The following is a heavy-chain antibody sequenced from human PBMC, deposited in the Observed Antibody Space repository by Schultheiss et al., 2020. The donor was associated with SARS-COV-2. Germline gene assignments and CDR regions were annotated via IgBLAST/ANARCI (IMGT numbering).Heavy chain of an antibody. J-gene: IGHJ4*02. Sequence: GGSLRLSCAASGFTFSSYWMSWVRQAPGKGLEWVSGISWNSASIGYADSVKGRFTISRDNAKNSLYLQMNSLRAEDTAVYYCAKDRTRPHCSSTSCYPYYFDYWGQGTLVTVSS. CDR3: AKDRTRPHCSSTSCYPYYFDY. V-gene: IGHV3-9*01. CDR2: ISWNSASI. CDR1: GFTFSSYW. D-gene: IGHD2-2*01.